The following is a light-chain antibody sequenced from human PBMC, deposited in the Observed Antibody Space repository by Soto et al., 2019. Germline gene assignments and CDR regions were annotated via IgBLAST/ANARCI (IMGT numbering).Light chain of an antibody. CDR1: QSISNY. CDR3: QQSYSTPWT. Sequence: DIQMTQSPSSLSASVGDRVTITCRASQSISNYLNWYQQKPGKAHKLLIYAAYSLQSGVQSRFSGSGSGTDFTLTIRSLQPEDFATYYCQQSYSTPWTFGQGTKVDIK. V-gene: IGKV1-39*01. J-gene: IGKJ1*01. CDR2: AAY.